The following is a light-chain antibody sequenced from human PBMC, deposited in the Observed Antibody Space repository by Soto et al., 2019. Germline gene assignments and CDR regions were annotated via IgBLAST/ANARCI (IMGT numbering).Light chain of an antibody. J-gene: IGLJ2*01. CDR2: EVS. V-gene: IGLV2-14*01. CDR1: SSDVGGYNY. CDR3: CSFTNTNSFVL. Sequence: QSVLTQPASVSGSPGQSITISCTGTSSDVGGYNYVSWYQQHPGKAPKVLIYEVSNRPSGVSNRFSGSKSGNTASLTISGLRAEDEADYYCCSFTNTNSFVLFGGGTKVTVL.